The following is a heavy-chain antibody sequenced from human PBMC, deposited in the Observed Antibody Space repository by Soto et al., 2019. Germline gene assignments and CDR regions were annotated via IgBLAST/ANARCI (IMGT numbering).Heavy chain of an antibody. CDR2: VSGSGGST. J-gene: IGHJ4*02. V-gene: IGHV3-23*01. D-gene: IGHD2-8*02. CDR1: GFTLSSYA. CDR3: ARRGPGPYFDY. Sequence: GGSLRLSCAASGFTLSSYAMRWVRQAPGKGLEWVSAVSGSGGSTYYADSVKGRFTISRDNSKNTLYLQMNSLRAEDTAVYYCARRGPGPYFDYWGQGTLDPVSS.